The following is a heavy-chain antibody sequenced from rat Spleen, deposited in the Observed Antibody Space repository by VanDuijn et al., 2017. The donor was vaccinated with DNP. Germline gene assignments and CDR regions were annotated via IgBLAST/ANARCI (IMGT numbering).Heavy chain of an antibody. D-gene: IGHD4-3*01. V-gene: IGHV5-22*01. CDR3: ASWGIRAYYFDS. CDR2: ISYDGGRT. Sequence: EVQLVESGGGLVQPGRSLKLSCAASGFTFSDYYMAWVRLAPAKGLEWVAYISYDGGRTYYGDSVKGRFTISRDNAKSTLYLQMNSLRFEDTATYYCASWGIRAYYFDSWGQGVMVTVSS. J-gene: IGHJ2*01. CDR1: GFTFSDYY.